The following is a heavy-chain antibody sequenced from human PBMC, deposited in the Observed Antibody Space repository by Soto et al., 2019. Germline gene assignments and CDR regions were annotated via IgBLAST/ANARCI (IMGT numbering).Heavy chain of an antibody. CDR3: AKQHTEELWFGELITSKF. CDR1: AFSFSSYG. J-gene: IGHJ4*02. V-gene: IGHV3-30*18. Sequence: PGGSLRLSCAASAFSFSSYGMHWVRQAPGRGLAWVAFISSDGSDEYYEDSVKGRFTISRENYRNTLYLQMNSLRPEDTAVYYCAKQHTEELWFGELITSKFWGQGTLVTLS. D-gene: IGHD3-10*01. CDR2: ISSDGSDE.